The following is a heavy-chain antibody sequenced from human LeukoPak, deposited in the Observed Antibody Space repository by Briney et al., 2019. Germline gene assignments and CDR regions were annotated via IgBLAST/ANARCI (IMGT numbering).Heavy chain of an antibody. CDR1: GGSISSGDYY. D-gene: IGHD4-11*01. CDR3: ATGEIDYSKHFDY. V-gene: IGHV4-30-4*01. Sequence: SETLSLTCTVSGGSISSGDYYWSWIRQPPGKGLEWIGYIYYSGSTYYNPSLKSRVTISVDTSKNQFSLKLSSVTAADTAVYYCATGEIDYSKHFDYWGQGTLVTVSS. CDR2: IYYSGST. J-gene: IGHJ4*02.